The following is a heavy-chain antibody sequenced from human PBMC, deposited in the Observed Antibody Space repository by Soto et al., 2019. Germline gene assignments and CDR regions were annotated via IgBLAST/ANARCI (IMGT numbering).Heavy chain of an antibody. CDR2: IDPSDSYT. Sequence: PGESLKISCKGSGYSFTSYWISWVRQMPGKGLEWMGRIDPSDSYTNYSPSFQGHVTTSADKSISTAYLQWSSLKASDTAMYYCARHPLGCSSTSCPYYYYYGMDVWGQGTTVTVSS. CDR3: ARHPLGCSSTSCPYYYYYGMDV. V-gene: IGHV5-10-1*01. J-gene: IGHJ6*02. D-gene: IGHD2-2*01. CDR1: GYSFTSYW.